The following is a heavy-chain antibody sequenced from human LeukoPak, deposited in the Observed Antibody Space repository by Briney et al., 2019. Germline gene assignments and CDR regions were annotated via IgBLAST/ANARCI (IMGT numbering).Heavy chain of an antibody. Sequence: SETLSLTCTVSGGSISSSSYYWGWIRQPPGKGLEWIGSIYYSGITFYNPSLKSRVTISVDTSKNQFSLQLNSVTPEDTAVYYCARDGLSYWYFDLWGRGTLVTVSS. J-gene: IGHJ2*01. D-gene: IGHD3/OR15-3a*01. CDR2: IYYSGIT. V-gene: IGHV4-39*02. CDR1: GGSISSSSYY. CDR3: ARDGLSYWYFDL.